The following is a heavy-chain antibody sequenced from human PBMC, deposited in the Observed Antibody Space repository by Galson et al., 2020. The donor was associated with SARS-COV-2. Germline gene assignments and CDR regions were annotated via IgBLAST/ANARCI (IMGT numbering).Heavy chain of an antibody. CDR1: GFTFSSYA. D-gene: IGHD3-22*01. CDR3: ARDHSPDYYDSSGYSYYFDY. CDR2: ISYDGSNK. Sequence: GESLKISCAASGFTFSSYAMHWVRQAPGKGLAWVAVISYDGSNKYYADSVKGRFTISRDNSKNTLYLQMNSLRAEDTAVYYCARDHSPDYYDSSGYSYYFDYWGQGTLVTVSS. V-gene: IGHV3-30-3*01. J-gene: IGHJ4*02.